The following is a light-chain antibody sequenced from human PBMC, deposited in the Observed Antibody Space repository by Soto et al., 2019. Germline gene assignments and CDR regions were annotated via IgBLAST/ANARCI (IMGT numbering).Light chain of an antibody. CDR3: QQYNNWPGT. J-gene: IGKJ1*01. CDR2: GAS. CDR1: QSVSSN. Sequence: EMEMKKSPATLSVSPGKSGTLSYRASQSVSSNLAWYQQKPGQAPRLLIYGASTRATGIPARFSGSGSGTEFTLTFSSLQSEHFAVYYCQQYNNWPGTFGQGTKVDIK. V-gene: IGKV3-15*01.